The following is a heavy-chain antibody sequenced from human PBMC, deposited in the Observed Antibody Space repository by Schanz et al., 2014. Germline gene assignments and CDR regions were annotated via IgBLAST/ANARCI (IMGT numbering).Heavy chain of an antibody. CDR1: GYTFISYF. CDR2: INPSGGST. D-gene: IGHD6-6*01. J-gene: IGHJ6*02. V-gene: IGHV1-46*01. Sequence: QVQLVQSGAEVKKPGASVKVSCKASGYTFISYFIHWVRQAPGQGLEWMGIINPSGGSTTYAQKFQGRVTMTTDTSTSTAYMELRSLRSDDTAVYYCARDRGHVEQLVLEWYYAMDVWGQGTTVAVSS. CDR3: ARDRGHVEQLVLEWYYAMDV.